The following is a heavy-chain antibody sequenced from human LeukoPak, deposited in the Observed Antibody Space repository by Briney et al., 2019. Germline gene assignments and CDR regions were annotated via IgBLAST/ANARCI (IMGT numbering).Heavy chain of an antibody. CDR2: IYYSGST. CDR1: GGSINSGNYY. Sequence: SQTLSLTCTVSGGSINSGNYYWNWIRQRPGKGLEWIGYIYYSGSTSFNPSLKSRSTISVDTSKNQCSLKLSSVTAADTAVYYCARVIYHDILTGYSDRDWFDPWGQGTLVTVSS. V-gene: IGHV4-31*03. CDR3: ARVIYHDILTGYSDRDWFDP. J-gene: IGHJ5*02. D-gene: IGHD3-9*01.